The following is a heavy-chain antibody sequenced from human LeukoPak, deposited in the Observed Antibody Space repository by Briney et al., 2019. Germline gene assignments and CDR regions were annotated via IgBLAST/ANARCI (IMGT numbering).Heavy chain of an antibody. CDR3: AKELMGFDY. V-gene: IGHV3-23*01. D-gene: IGHD2-8*01. CDR1: GFTFSSYA. J-gene: IGHJ4*02. Sequence: GGSLRLSCAASGFTFSSYAMSWVRQAPGKGLEWVSAVSGTGLTTYYADPVKGRFIVPRDNSKNTVYLQMNSLRGEDAAVYYCAKELMGFDYWGQGTLVTVSS. CDR2: VSGTGLTT.